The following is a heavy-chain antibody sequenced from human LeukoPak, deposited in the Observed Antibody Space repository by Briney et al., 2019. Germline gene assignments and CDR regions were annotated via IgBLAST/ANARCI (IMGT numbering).Heavy chain of an antibody. CDR2: MNPNSGNT. CDR3: ARDNGAYYYDSSGYTNWFDP. J-gene: IGHJ5*02. V-gene: IGHV1-8*01. CDR1: GYTFTSYD. Sequence: ASVKVSCKASGYTFTSYDINWVRQATGQGLEWMGWMNPNSGNTGYAQKFQGRVTMTRNTSMSTAYMDLSSPRSEDTALYYCARDNGAYYYDSSGYTNWFDPWGQGTLVTVSS. D-gene: IGHD3-22*01.